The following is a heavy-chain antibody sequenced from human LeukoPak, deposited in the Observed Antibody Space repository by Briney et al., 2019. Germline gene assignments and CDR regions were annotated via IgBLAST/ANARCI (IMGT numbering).Heavy chain of an antibody. CDR3: AREEYSYGFGF. J-gene: IGHJ5*01. Sequence: SEILSLTCTVSGGSVSNYYLNWIRQPPGKGLEWIGCIYYSGSINYNPSLKSRVTISVDTSKNQFSLKLTSVTAADAAVYYCAREEYSYGFGFWGQGTLVSVSS. CDR2: IYYSGSI. D-gene: IGHD5-18*01. CDR1: GGSVSNYY. V-gene: IGHV4-59*02.